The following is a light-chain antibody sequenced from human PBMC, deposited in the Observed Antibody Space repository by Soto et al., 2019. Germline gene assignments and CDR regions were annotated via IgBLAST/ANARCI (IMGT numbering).Light chain of an antibody. CDR3: QSYDNSRSGYV. Sequence: QPVLTQPPSVSGAPGQRVTISCTGSSSNIGAGYDVHWYQQLPGTAPKILIYGNRHRPSGVPDRFSGSKSGTSASLAITGLQAEDDADYSGQSYDNSRSGYVFGTGTKVTVL. CDR1: SSNIGAGYD. CDR2: GNR. V-gene: IGLV1-40*01. J-gene: IGLJ1*01.